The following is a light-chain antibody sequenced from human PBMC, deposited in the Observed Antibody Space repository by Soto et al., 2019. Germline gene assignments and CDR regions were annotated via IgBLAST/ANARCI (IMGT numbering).Light chain of an antibody. Sequence: EIVMTQSPATLSVSPGERVTLSCRASQDIRSSLAWYQQKPGQAPRLLIYGASIRPTGVPATFSGSGSGTGFTLSISSLQSEHFGVYYCQQDSSWPFTFGGGTKVEIK. CDR2: GAS. CDR3: QQDSSWPFT. CDR1: QDIRSS. J-gene: IGKJ4*01. V-gene: IGKV3-15*01.